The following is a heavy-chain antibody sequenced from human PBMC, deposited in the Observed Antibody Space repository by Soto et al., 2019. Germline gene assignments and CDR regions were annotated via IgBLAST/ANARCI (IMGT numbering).Heavy chain of an antibody. Sequence: SETLSLTCAVYGGSFSGYYWSWIRQPPGKGLEWIGEINHSGSTNYNPSLKSRVTISVDTSKNQFSLKLSSVTAADTAVYYCARGYRSPTSYKYYYDSSGYYHNFDYWGQGTLVTVSS. D-gene: IGHD3-22*01. CDR3: ARGYRSPTSYKYYYDSSGYYHNFDY. CDR2: INHSGST. J-gene: IGHJ4*02. CDR1: GGSFSGYY. V-gene: IGHV4-34*01.